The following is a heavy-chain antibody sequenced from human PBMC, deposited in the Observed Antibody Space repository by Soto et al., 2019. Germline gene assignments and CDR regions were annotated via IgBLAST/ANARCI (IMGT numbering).Heavy chain of an antibody. V-gene: IGHV4-59*01. CDR3: ARDRAPGIAAARYYYGMDV. Sequence: SETLSLTCTVSGGSISSYYWSWIRQPPGKGLEWIGYIYYSGSTNYNPSLKSRVTISVDTSKNQFSLKLSSVTAADTAVYYCARDRAPGIAAARYYYGMDVWGQGTTVTVSS. J-gene: IGHJ6*02. CDR2: IYYSGST. D-gene: IGHD6-13*01. CDR1: GGSISSYY.